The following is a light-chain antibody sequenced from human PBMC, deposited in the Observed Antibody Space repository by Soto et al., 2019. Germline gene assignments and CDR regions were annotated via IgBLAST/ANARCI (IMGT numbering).Light chain of an antibody. CDR1: QSISSY. J-gene: IGKJ4*01. CDR3: QQTFTFPLT. V-gene: IGKV1-39*01. CDR2: TAS. Sequence: DIQMTQSPSSLSSSVGDIVTISCRASQSISSYLHWYQQKPGKAPKLLIYTASSLQSGVPSRFSGRGSGTDFTLTITTLQPEDFATYYCQQTFTFPLTFGGGTKVDIK.